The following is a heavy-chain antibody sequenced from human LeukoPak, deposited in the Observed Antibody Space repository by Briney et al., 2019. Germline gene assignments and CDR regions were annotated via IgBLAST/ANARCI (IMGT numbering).Heavy chain of an antibody. J-gene: IGHJ4*02. CDR1: GGSIRSGSHY. V-gene: IGHV4-39*02. Sequence: PSETLSLTCTVSGGSIRSGSHYWVRIRQPPGKGLEWIGSIYYSGSTYYNSSLENRVTISIDTSKNHFSLRLRSLTAADTSVYYCAKRDDSGGNLVDLWGQGTLVTVSS. CDR3: AKRDDSGGNLVDL. CDR2: IYYSGST. D-gene: IGHD3-22*01.